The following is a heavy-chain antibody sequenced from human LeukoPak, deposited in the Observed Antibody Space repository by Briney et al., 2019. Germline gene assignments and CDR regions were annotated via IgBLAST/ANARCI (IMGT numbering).Heavy chain of an antibody. D-gene: IGHD3-22*01. CDR1: GFTFSSYA. Sequence: PGGSLRLSCAASGFTFSSYAMSWVRQAPGKGLEWVSAISGSGGSTYYADSVKGRFTISRDNSKNTLYLQMNSLRAEDTAVYYCAKDLRPSGSYYDSSGRQQGYWGQGTLVTVSS. CDR3: AKDLRPSGSYYDSSGRQQGY. V-gene: IGHV3-23*01. CDR2: ISGSGGST. J-gene: IGHJ4*02.